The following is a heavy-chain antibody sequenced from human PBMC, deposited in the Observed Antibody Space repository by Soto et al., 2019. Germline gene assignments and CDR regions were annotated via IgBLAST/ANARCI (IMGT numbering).Heavy chain of an antibody. CDR2: ISWNSGSR. V-gene: IGHV3-9*01. CDR3: AKIKVDLEILRTTVTTFWGPFHI. D-gene: IGHD4-17*01. Sequence: EVQLVESGGGLVQPGRSLKLSCAASGFTFDDYAMHWVRQVPGKGPEWVSGISWNSGSRGYAESVRGRFTISRDNAKNSLYLQMNSLRAEITALYYCAKIKVDLEILRTTVTTFWGPFHICGQGTMVTVSS. J-gene: IGHJ3*02. CDR1: GFTFDDYA.